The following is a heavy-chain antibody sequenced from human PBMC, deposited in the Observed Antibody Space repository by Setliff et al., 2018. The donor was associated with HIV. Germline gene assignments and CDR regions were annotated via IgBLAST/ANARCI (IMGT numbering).Heavy chain of an antibody. V-gene: IGHV4-39*07. CDR1: GVSTSSSSYY. Sequence: SETLSLTCIVSGVSTSSSSYYWGWIRQPPGKGLEWIGYIYYTGNTYSNPSLKSRVTISVDTSKIQFSLKLNSVTAADTAVYYCARSSRGYCSGGSCYGFDPWGQGNLVTVSS. J-gene: IGHJ5*02. D-gene: IGHD2-15*01. CDR3: ARSSRGYCSGGSCYGFDP. CDR2: IYYTGNT.